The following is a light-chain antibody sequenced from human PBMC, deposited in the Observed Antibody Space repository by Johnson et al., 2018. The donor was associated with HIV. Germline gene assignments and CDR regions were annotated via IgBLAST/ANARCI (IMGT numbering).Light chain of an antibody. Sequence: QSVLTQSPSVSAAPGQKVTISCSGSGSNIGNNYVSWYQQLPGSAPKLLIYENNKRPSGIPGRFSGSKSGTSATLAITGLQTGDEADYYCGTCDSSLSADVFGPGTKVTVL. CDR1: GSNIGNNY. CDR2: ENN. J-gene: IGLJ1*01. CDR3: GTCDSSLSADV. V-gene: IGLV1-51*02.